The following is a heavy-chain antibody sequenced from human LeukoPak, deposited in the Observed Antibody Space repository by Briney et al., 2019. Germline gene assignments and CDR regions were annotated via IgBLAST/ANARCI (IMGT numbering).Heavy chain of an antibody. CDR1: GFTFSSYW. D-gene: IGHD3-22*01. CDR2: ISGSGGST. J-gene: IGHJ4*02. V-gene: IGHV3-23*01. CDR3: AKDLEYYYDSSGN. Sequence: GGSLRLSCAASGFTFSSYWMSWVRQAPGKGLEWVSAISGSGGSTYYADSVKGRFTISRDNSKNTLYLQMNSLRAEDTAVYYCAKDLEYYYDSSGNWGQGTLVTVSS.